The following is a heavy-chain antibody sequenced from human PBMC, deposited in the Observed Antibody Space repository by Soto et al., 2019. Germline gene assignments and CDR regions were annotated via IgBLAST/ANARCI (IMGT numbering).Heavy chain of an antibody. V-gene: IGHV3-11*01. CDR2: ISNSGRTL. CDR3: ARDLVAVSGGVYSSSSGGYFFDF. CDR1: GFTFSDYY. J-gene: IGHJ4*02. Sequence: QVQLVECGGGLVKPGGSLRLSCAASGFTFSDYYMSWIRQAPGKGLEWVSYISNSGRTLYYADSMKGRFTISRDNAKNSLYLQINSLRSEDTAVYYCARDLVAVSGGVYSSSSGGYFFDFWGQGTLVTVSS. D-gene: IGHD6-6*01.